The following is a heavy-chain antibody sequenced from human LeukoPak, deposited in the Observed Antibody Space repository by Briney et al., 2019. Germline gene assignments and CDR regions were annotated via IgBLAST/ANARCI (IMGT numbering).Heavy chain of an antibody. J-gene: IGHJ4*02. CDR1: GYTFTSYY. D-gene: IGHD3-10*01. Sequence: AASVKVSCKASGYTFTSYYMHWVRQAPGQGLEWMGIINPSGGSTSYAQKFQGRVTMTRDTSTSTVYMELSSLRSEDTAVYYCAKGKITMVRGAPFDYWGQGTLVTVSS. CDR3: AKGKITMVRGAPFDY. V-gene: IGHV1-46*01. CDR2: INPSGGST.